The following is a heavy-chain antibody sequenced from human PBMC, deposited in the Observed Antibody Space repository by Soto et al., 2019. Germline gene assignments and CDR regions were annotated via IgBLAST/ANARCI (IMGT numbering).Heavy chain of an antibody. CDR2: ISSSSSYI. Sequence: EVQLVESGGGLVKPGGSLRLSCAASGFTFSSYSMNWVRQAPGKGLEWVSSISSSSSYIYYADSVKGRFTISRDNAKNSLYLQMNRLRAEDTAVYNCAGTNDFWSGYNWFDPLGQGTLVTVSS. V-gene: IGHV3-21*01. CDR3: AGTNDFWSGYNWFDP. J-gene: IGHJ5*02. D-gene: IGHD3-3*01. CDR1: GFTFSSYS.